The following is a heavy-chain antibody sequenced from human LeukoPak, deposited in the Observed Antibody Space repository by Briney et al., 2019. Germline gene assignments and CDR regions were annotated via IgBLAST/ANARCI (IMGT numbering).Heavy chain of an antibody. V-gene: IGHV3-30-3*01. CDR2: ISYDGSNK. J-gene: IGHJ4*02. Sequence: PGGSLRLSCAASGFTFSSYAMHWVRQAPGKGLEWVAVISYDGSNKYYADSVKGRFTISGDNSKNTLYLQMNSLRAEDTAVYYCARDGGDYVFDYWGQGTLVTVSS. CDR3: ARDGGDYVFDY. CDR1: GFTFSSYA. D-gene: IGHD4-17*01.